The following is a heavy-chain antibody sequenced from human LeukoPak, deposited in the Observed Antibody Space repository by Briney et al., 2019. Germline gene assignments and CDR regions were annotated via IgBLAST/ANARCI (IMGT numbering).Heavy chain of an antibody. V-gene: IGHV4-34*01. CDR3: ARELDSPAGQGAFDI. Sequence: SETLSLTCAVYGGSFSGYYWSWIRQPPGKGLEWIGEINHSGSTNYNPSLKSRVTISVDTSKNQFSLKLSSVTAADTAVYYCARELDSPAGQGAFDIWGQGTMVTVSS. D-gene: IGHD6-13*01. CDR1: GGSFSGYY. J-gene: IGHJ3*02. CDR2: INHSGST.